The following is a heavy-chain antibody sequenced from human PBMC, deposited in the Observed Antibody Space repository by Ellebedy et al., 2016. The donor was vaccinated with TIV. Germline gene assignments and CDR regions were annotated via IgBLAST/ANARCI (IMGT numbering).Heavy chain of an antibody. V-gene: IGHV4-39*07. CDR1: GGSISSSSYY. D-gene: IGHD3-10*01. J-gene: IGHJ6*02. CDR3: ARGVLLWFGELFSGMDV. CDR2: IYYSGST. Sequence: SETLSLXCTVSGGSISSSSYYWGWIRQPPGKGLEWIGSIYYSGSTYYNPSLKSRVTISVDTSKNQFSLKLSSVTAADTAVYYCARGVLLWFGELFSGMDVWGQGTTVTVSS.